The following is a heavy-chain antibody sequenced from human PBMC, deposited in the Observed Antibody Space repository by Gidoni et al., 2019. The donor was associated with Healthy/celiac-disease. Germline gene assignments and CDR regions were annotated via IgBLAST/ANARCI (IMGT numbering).Heavy chain of an antibody. D-gene: IGHD3-22*01. CDR3: AKSRGYDSSGYYHGAFDI. J-gene: IGHJ3*02. V-gene: IGHV3-23*01. Sequence: EVQLLESGGGLVQPGGSLRLSCAASGFTFSSYAMSWVRQAPGKGLEWVSAISGSGGSTYYADSVKGRFTISRDNSKNTLYLQMNSLRAEDTAVYYCAKSRGYDSSGYYHGAFDIWGQGTMVTVSS. CDR1: GFTFSSYA. CDR2: ISGSGGST.